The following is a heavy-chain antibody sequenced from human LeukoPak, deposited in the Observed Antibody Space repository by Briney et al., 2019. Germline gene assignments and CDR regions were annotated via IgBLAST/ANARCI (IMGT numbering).Heavy chain of an antibody. Sequence: GASVKVSCKASGGTFSSCAISWVRQAPGQGLEWMGGIIPIFGTANYAQKFQGRVTITADESTSTAYMELSSLRSEDTAVYYCASLGGLEVAHDAFDIWGQGTMVTVSS. V-gene: IGHV1-69*13. CDR3: ASLGGLEVAHDAFDI. D-gene: IGHD3-16*01. CDR2: IIPIFGTA. CDR1: GGTFSSCA. J-gene: IGHJ3*02.